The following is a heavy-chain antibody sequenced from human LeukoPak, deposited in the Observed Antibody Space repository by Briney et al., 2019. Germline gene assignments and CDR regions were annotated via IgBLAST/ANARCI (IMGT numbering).Heavy chain of an antibody. CDR2: ISSSGSTI. V-gene: IGHV3-48*03. D-gene: IGHD3-3*01. CDR1: GFTFSSYE. J-gene: IGHJ6*04. Sequence: PGGSLRLSCAASGFTFSSYEMNWVRQAPGRGLEWVSYISSSGSTIYYADSVKGRFTISRDNAKNSLYLQMNSLRAEDTAVYYCAREVGARLLEWFSGLRELDVWGKGTTVTVSS. CDR3: AREVGARLLEWFSGLRELDV.